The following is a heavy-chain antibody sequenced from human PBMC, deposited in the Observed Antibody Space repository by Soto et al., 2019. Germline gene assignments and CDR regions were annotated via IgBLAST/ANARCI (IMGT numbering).Heavy chain of an antibody. CDR3: AREKAIVVVPAAIGY. J-gene: IGHJ4*02. V-gene: IGHV3-33*01. CDR2: IWYDGSNK. CDR1: GFTFSSYG. D-gene: IGHD2-2*01. Sequence: GGSLRLSCAASGFTFSSYGMHWVRPAPGKGLEWVAGIWYDGSNKYYADSVKGRFTISRDNSKNTLYLQMNSLRAEDTAVYYCAREKAIVVVPAAIGYWGQGTLVTVSS.